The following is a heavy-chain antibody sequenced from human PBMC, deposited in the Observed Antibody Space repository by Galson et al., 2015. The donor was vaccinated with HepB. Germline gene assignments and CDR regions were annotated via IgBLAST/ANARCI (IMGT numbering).Heavy chain of an antibody. J-gene: IGHJ4*02. D-gene: IGHD6-19*01. CDR3: AKDLAPVAGGAFDY. V-gene: IGHV3-30*18. CDR1: GFTFSSYC. CDR2: ISYEGSNK. Sequence: SLRLSCAVSGFTFSSYCMHWVRQAPGKGLEWVEVISYEGSNKYYAVSGKGRFTISRDNSNNTLYLQMNSLRTEDTAVYYCAKDLAPVAGGAFDYWGQGTLVTVSS.